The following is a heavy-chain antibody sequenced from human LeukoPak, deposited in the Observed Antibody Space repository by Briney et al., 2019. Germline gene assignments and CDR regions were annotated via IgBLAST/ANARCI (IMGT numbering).Heavy chain of an antibody. CDR3: ARASAFAYSSSWYDY. Sequence: ASVKVSCKASGYTFTSYYMHWVRQAPGQGLEWMGIINPSGGSTSYAQKFQGRVTMTRDTSTSTVYMELSSLRSEDTAVYYCARASAFAYSSSWYDYWGQGTLVTVSS. J-gene: IGHJ4*02. D-gene: IGHD6-13*01. CDR1: GYTFTSYY. V-gene: IGHV1-46*01. CDR2: INPSGGST.